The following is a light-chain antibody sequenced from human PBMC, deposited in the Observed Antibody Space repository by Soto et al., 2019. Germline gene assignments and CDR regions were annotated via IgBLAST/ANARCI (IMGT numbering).Light chain of an antibody. CDR2: GAS. Sequence: EIVMTHSPAFLSVSPGVGATLSCRASQSVASNVAWYPQKPGQGPRLLIHGASTRAVGVPARFSGSGSGTDFTLTISSLQSEDFAVYYCQQYHNWPPQYTFGQGTKLQIK. J-gene: IGKJ2*01. V-gene: IGKV3-15*01. CDR3: QQYHNWPPQYT. CDR1: QSVASN.